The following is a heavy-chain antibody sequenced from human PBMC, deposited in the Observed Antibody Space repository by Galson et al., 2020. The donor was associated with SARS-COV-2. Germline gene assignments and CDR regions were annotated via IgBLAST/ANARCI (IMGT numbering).Heavy chain of an antibody. D-gene: IGHD3-3*01. CDR3: VKSLERNYDFWSGYDFGAFDI. J-gene: IGHJ3*02. CDR1: GFTFSSYA. Sequence: GESLKISCSASGFTFSSYAMHWVRQAPGKGLEYVSAISSNGGSTYYADSVKGRFTISRDNSKNTLYLQMSSLRAEDTAVYYCVKSLERNYDFWSGYDFGAFDIWGQGTMVTVSS. V-gene: IGHV3-64D*06. CDR2: ISSNGGST.